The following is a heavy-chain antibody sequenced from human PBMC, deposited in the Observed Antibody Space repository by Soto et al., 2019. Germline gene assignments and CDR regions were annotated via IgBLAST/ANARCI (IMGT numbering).Heavy chain of an antibody. CDR2: INPSGGST. CDR3: ARALGGYSYGYYYYYGMDV. J-gene: IGHJ6*02. D-gene: IGHD5-18*01. Sequence: ASVKVSCKASGYTFTSYYMHWVRQAPGQGLEWMGIINPSGGSTSYAQRFQGRVTMTRDTSTSTVYMELSSLRSEDTAVYYCARALGGYSYGYYYYYGMDVWGQGTTVTVSS. CDR1: GYTFTSYY. V-gene: IGHV1-46*01.